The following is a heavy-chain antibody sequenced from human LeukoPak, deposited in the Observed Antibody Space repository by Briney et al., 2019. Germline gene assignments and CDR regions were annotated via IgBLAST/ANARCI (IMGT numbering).Heavy chain of an antibody. V-gene: IGHV3-21*01. CDR3: ARVDLGGSCSRTTCYATY. CDR2: ISSTSTYI. J-gene: IGHJ4*02. CDR1: GFTFSSYT. Sequence: TGGSLRLSCAASGFTFSSYTINWVRQAPGKGLEWVSSISSTSTYIYYADSVKGRFTISRDKAKNSPYLKMNSLSAEDTAVYSCARVDLGGSCSRTTCYATYWGQGILVTVSS. D-gene: IGHD2-2*01.